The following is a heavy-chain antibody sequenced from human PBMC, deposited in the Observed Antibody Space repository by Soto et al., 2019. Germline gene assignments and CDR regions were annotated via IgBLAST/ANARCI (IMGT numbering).Heavy chain of an antibody. CDR3: ARASPMVINPYYYPMDV. D-gene: IGHD3-22*01. V-gene: IGHV1-2*02. CDR1: GYTFNRYY. CDR2: ISPPTGGT. J-gene: IGHJ6*02. Sequence: ASVKVSCKASGYTFNRYYMHWVRQAPGPGLEWMGWISPPTGGTTYAQKFQGSVTMTRDTSVSTAFMELSRLGSDDTAVSSCARASPMVINPYYYPMDVWGQGTTVTV.